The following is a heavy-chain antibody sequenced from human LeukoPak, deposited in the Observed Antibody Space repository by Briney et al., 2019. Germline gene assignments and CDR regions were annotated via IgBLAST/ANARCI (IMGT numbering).Heavy chain of an antibody. D-gene: IGHD2-2*01. CDR3: ARHYCSSTSCSPRWFDY. CDR2: IYYSGST. Sequence: SETLSLTCTVSGGSISSNYWSWIRQPPGKGVEWIGYIYYSGSTNYNPSLKSGVTISVDTSKNQFSLKLSSVTAADTAVYYCARHYCSSTSCSPRWFDYWGQGTLVTVSS. J-gene: IGHJ4*02. CDR1: GGSISSNY. V-gene: IGHV4-59*08.